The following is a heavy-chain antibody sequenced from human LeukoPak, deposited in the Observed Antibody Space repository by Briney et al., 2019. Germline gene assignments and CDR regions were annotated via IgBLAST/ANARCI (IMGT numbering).Heavy chain of an antibody. CDR2: INSNSDTV. CDR3: ARDTRGESDY. CDR1: GFTFSHYS. J-gene: IGHJ4*01. D-gene: IGHD2-2*01. Sequence: GGSLRLSCAASGFTFSHYSMNWVRQAPGKGLEWISYINSNSDTVHYSNSVEGRFTISRDNAKNSLYLQMNSLRAEDTAMYYCARDTRGESDYWGHGTLVTVSS. V-gene: IGHV3-48*04.